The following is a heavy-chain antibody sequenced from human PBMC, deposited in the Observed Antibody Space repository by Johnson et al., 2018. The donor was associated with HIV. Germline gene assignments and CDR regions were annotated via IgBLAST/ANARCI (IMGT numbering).Heavy chain of an antibody. V-gene: IGHV3-20*04. J-gene: IGHJ3*01. CDR3: VRDTGYCSGGRCDDAFDV. CDR1: GFTFEDYG. Sequence: VQLVESGGGVVRPGGSLRLSCEGSGFTFEDYGLSWVRQPPGKGLEWVSGINWTGGSTGFADSVKGRFTISRDNAKNSMYLQMNSLRVEDTALYYCVRDTGYCSGGRCDDAFDVWGQGTVVTVSS. CDR2: INWTGGST. D-gene: IGHD2-15*01.